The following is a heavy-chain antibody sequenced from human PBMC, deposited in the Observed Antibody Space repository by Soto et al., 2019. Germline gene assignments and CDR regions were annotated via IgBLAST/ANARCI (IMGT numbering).Heavy chain of an antibody. Sequence: QVQLQQWGAGLLKPSETLSLTCGFNGGSFSGYSWTWIRQPPGKGLEWIGVIDPGGSTDSGPSLKSRLTSVADTSKKQFSLKLSSVTAAHTAVHYGERGRYYGGGGYCGFGGQGTLVTVSS. D-gene: IGHD3-10*01. J-gene: IGHJ4*02. CDR2: IDPGGST. CDR3: ERGRYYGGGGYCGF. CDR1: GGSFSGYS. V-gene: IGHV4-34*01.